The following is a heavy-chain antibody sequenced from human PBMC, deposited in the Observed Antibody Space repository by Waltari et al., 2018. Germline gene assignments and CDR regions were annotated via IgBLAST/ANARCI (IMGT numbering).Heavy chain of an antibody. CDR2: ISVTGDNT. Sequence: EVQLVESGGGLVQPGGSLRLSCAASGFSFSSYAMGWVRQAPGEGLEWVSAISVTGDNTDYADSVKGRFTISRDNSKNTLYLQLNSLRVDDTAVYRCAKDPRWDTALGSWGQGTLVTVSS. CDR3: AKDPRWDTALGS. D-gene: IGHD5-18*01. CDR1: GFSFSSYA. V-gene: IGHV3-23*04. J-gene: IGHJ5*02.